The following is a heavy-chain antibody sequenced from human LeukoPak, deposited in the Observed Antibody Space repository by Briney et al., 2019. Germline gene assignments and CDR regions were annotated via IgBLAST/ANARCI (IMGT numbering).Heavy chain of an antibody. CDR3: ARDPPCWGGSCQFTDTTLDY. Sequence: ASGKVSCKASGYTFTNYGITWVRQAPGQGLEGMGWIGAADGKTKYSQKLQGRVTMSTDTSTNTAYMELRSLRADDTAVYYCARDPPCWGGSCQFTDTTLDYWGQGTLVTVSS. J-gene: IGHJ4*02. CDR2: IGAADGKT. CDR1: GYTFTNYG. D-gene: IGHD2-15*01. V-gene: IGHV1-18*04.